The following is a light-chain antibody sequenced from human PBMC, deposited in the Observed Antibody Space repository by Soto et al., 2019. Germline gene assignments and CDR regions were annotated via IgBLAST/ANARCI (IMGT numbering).Light chain of an antibody. V-gene: IGKV1-9*01. CDR1: QGMSSN. Sequence: DIQLTQSPSFLSASVVDRVTITCRASQGMSSNLTWYQQKPGKAPKLLIYAASTLQSGVPSRFSGSGSGTEFTLTISSLQPEDFATYYCQQLNSYPRTFGQGTKVEIK. CDR2: AAS. J-gene: IGKJ1*01. CDR3: QQLNSYPRT.